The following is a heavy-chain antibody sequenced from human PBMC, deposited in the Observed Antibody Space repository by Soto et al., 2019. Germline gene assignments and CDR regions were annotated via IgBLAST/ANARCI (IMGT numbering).Heavy chain of an antibody. CDR2: ISGSGGST. CDR1: GFTFSSYA. J-gene: IGHJ6*03. D-gene: IGHD3-16*01. CDR3: AKVLGGPGFGLSYYYMDV. Sequence: GGSLRLSCAASGFTFSSYAMSWVRQAPGKGLEWVSAISGSGGSTYYADSVKGRFTISRDNSKNTLYLQMISLRAEDTAVYYCAKVLGGPGFGLSYYYMDVWGKGTTVTVSS. V-gene: IGHV3-23*01.